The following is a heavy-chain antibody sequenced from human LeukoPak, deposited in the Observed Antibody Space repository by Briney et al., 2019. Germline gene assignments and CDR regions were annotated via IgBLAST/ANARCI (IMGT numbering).Heavy chain of an antibody. CDR3: ASLNCITIFGVVIVNWFDP. CDR2: IYYSGST. J-gene: IGHJ5*02. Sequence: PSETLSLTCTVSGGSLSSSSYYWSWIRPPPGKGLEWIESIYYSGSTYYNPSLKSRVTISVDTSKNQFSLKLSSVTAADTAVYYCASLNCITIFGVVIVNWFDPWGQGTLVTVSS. D-gene: IGHD3-3*01. CDR1: GGSLSSSSYY. V-gene: IGHV4-39*01.